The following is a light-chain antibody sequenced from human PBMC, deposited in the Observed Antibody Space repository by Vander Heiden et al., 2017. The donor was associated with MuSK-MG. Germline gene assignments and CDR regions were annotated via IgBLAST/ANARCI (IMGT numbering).Light chain of an antibody. J-gene: IGKJ5*01. CDR1: QSVSRSY. CDR2: GTS. CDR3: QQYGSSPPIT. Sequence: EIVLTQSPGTLSLSPGERATLSCRASQSVSRSYLAWYQQRPGQAPRLLMYGTSTRATGIPDRFSGSGSGTDFTLIISRLEPEDFAVYYCQQYGSSPPITFGQGTRLEIK. V-gene: IGKV3-20*01.